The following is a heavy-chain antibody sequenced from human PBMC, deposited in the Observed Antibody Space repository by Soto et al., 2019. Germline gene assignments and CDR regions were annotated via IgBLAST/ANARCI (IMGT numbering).Heavy chain of an antibody. CDR3: ARRSSGWYFDY. J-gene: IGHJ4*02. Sequence: EVQLLESGGGLVQPGGSLRLSCAAPGFTFSNYAMNWVRQAPGKGLEWVSVMSGSGGSTYYADSVKGRCTISRDNSKNTLYLQMNSLRGEDTAVYYCARRSSGWYFDYWGQGTLVTVSS. CDR1: GFTFSNYA. V-gene: IGHV3-23*01. D-gene: IGHD6-19*01. CDR2: MSGSGGST.